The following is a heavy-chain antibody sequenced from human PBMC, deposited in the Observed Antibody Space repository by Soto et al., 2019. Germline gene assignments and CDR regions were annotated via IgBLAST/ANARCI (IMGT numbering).Heavy chain of an antibody. V-gene: IGHV1-46*01. CDR3: ARESISRLGLDY. CDR2: INPSGGST. CDR1: GYTFTSYY. Sequence: GASVKVYCKASGYTFTSYYMHWVRQAPGQGLEWMGIINPSGGSTSYAQKFQGRVTMTRDTSTSTVYMELSSLRSEDTAVYYCARESISRLGLDYWGQGTLVTVSS. J-gene: IGHJ4*02. D-gene: IGHD6-19*01.